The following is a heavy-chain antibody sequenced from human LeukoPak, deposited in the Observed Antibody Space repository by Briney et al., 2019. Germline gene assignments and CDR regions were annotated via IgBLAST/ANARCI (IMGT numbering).Heavy chain of an antibody. J-gene: IGHJ4*02. CDR1: GFTFSSYA. CDR3: AKTYYYDSSGYPPGIFDY. CDR2: ISGSGGST. D-gene: IGHD3-22*01. V-gene: IGHV3-23*01. Sequence: GSLRLSCAASGFTFSSYAMSWVRQAPGKGLEWVSAISGSGGSTYYADSVKGRFTISRDNSKNTLYLQMNSLRAEDTAVYYCAKTYYYDSSGYPPGIFDYWGQGTLVTVSS.